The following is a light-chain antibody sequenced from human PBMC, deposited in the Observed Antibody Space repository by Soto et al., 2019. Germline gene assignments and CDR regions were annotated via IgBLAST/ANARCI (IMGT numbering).Light chain of an antibody. CDR1: QSVSSSY. V-gene: IGKV3-20*01. J-gene: IGKJ5*01. Sequence: EIVMTQSPATLSVSPGDTATLSCRASQSVSSSYLAWYQQKPGQAPRLLIYGASSRATGIPDRFSGSGSGTDFTLTISRLEPEDFAVYYCPQSGSSPLPSAQRTRPAI. CDR2: GAS. CDR3: PQSGSSPLP.